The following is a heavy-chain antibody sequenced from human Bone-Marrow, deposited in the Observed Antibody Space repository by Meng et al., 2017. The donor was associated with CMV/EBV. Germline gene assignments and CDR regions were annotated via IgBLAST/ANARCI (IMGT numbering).Heavy chain of an antibody. J-gene: IGHJ4*02. CDR1: GFTFSSCA. CDR2: ISYDGSNK. Sequence: AASGFTFSSCAMHWVRQAPGKGMEWVAVISYDGSNKYYADSVKGRFTISRDNSKNTLYLQMNSLRAEDTAVYYCARVRNDYGVKFDYWGQGTLVTVSS. V-gene: IGHV3-30-3*01. D-gene: IGHD4-17*01. CDR3: ARVRNDYGVKFDY.